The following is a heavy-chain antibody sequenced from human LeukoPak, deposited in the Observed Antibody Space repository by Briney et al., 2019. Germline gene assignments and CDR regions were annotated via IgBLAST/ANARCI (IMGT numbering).Heavy chain of an antibody. CDR3: ARSDYYGSGSYAYAFDI. Sequence: ASVKVSCKASGGTFSNYAISWVRQAPGQGLESMGGIIPIFGTANYAQKFQGRVTITADKSTSTAYMELSSLRSEDTAVYYCARSDYYGSGSYAYAFDIWGQGTMVTVSS. CDR1: GGTFSNYA. V-gene: IGHV1-69*06. CDR2: IIPIFGTA. D-gene: IGHD3-10*01. J-gene: IGHJ3*02.